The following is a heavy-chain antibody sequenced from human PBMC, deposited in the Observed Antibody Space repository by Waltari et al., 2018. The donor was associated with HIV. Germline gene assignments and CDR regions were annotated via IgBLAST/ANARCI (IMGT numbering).Heavy chain of an antibody. Sequence: EVQLVESGGGLIQPGGSLRLSCAASGFTVSSSYMSWFRQAPGKGLEWVSFIYSVGITYNADSVKGRFTISRDNSKNTLYLQMNSLRAEDTAVYYCASRAVAGTLYWGQGTLVTVSS. J-gene: IGHJ4*02. D-gene: IGHD6-19*01. CDR3: ASRAVAGTLY. CDR1: GFTVSSSY. CDR2: IYSVGIT. V-gene: IGHV3-53*01.